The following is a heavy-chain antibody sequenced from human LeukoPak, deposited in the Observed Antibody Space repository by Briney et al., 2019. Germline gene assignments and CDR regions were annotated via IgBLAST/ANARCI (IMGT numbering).Heavy chain of an antibody. CDR2: IYSGGST. D-gene: IGHD2-2*01. V-gene: IGHV3-53*01. CDR3: ASSASLVCLDY. CDR1: GFTVSSNY. J-gene: IGHJ4*02. Sequence: GGSLRLSCAASGFTVSSNYMSWVRQAPGKGLEWVSVIYSGGSTYYANSVKGRFTISRDNSKNMLFLQVNSLRAEDTAVYFCASSASLVCLDYWGQGTLVTVSS.